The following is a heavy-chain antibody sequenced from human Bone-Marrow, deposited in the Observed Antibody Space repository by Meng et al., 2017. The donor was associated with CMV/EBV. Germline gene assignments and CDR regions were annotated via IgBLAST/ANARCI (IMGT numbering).Heavy chain of an antibody. Sequence: GESLKISCAASGFTFSSFAMNWVRQAPGKGLEWVSVVSGSGEATFYRDSVEGRLTISRDNSRNTVYLHMNGLRGEDMAIYYCAKSGVPRRLVGYHLDYWGRGTLVTVSS. CDR1: GFTFSSFA. D-gene: IGHD2-15*01. CDR3: AKSGVPRRLVGYHLDY. CDR2: VSGSGEAT. V-gene: IGHV3-23*01. J-gene: IGHJ4*02.